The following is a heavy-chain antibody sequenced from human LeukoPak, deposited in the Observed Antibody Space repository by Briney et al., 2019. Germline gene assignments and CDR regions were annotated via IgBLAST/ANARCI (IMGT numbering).Heavy chain of an antibody. Sequence: GGSLRLSCGASGFIFGNYAMSWVRQAPGKGLEWVTGINANGGRKYYADSVKGRFTISRDNSKNTLFVQMDSLRAEDTAVYYCAKEPAGAAGYYFDYWGQGTLVTVSS. CDR2: INANGGRK. CDR1: GFIFGNYA. D-gene: IGHD6-13*01. V-gene: IGHV3-23*01. J-gene: IGHJ4*02. CDR3: AKEPAGAAGYYFDY.